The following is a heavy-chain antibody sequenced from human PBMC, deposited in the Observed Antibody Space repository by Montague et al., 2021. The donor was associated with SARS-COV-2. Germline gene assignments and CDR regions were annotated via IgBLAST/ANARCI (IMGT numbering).Heavy chain of an antibody. J-gene: IGHJ2*01. V-gene: IGHV4-34*01. CDR3: ARGFDL. CDR1: GGSFRGYF. CDR2: INHSGST. Sequence: SETLSLTCAVQGGSFRGYFWSWIRQSPGKGLEWIGEINHSGSTNYNPSLKSRVTISVDTSKNQFSLKLSSVTAADTAVYYCARGFDLWGRGTLVTVSS.